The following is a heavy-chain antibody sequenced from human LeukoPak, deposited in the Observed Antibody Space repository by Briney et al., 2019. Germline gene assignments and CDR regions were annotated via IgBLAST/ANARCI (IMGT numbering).Heavy chain of an antibody. D-gene: IGHD3-22*01. CDR3: AREGTFYYDSSGPYYFDS. Sequence: SQTLSLTCAASGCSINRGAFYWSWMRQPAGKGLEWIGRIYPSGTTNYNPSLKSRVTISLDTSKNQFSQKLSSVTAADTAVYYCAREGTFYYDSSGPYYFDSWGQGTLVTVSS. V-gene: IGHV4-61*02. J-gene: IGHJ4*02. CDR2: IYPSGTT. CDR1: GCSINRGAFY.